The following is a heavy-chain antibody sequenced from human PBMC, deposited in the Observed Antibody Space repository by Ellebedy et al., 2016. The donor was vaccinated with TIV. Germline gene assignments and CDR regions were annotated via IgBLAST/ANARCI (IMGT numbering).Heavy chain of an antibody. Sequence: GESLKISCAASGFTFSHYGIHWVRQAPGKGLEWVALIWYDGSNKYYADSVKGRFTIARDNPKNTVYLHMNSLRAEDTAVYYCARDQSSHLDYWGQGALVTVSS. CDR1: GFTFSHYG. CDR3: ARDQSSHLDY. J-gene: IGHJ4*02. D-gene: IGHD6-13*01. CDR2: IWYDGSNK. V-gene: IGHV3-33*08.